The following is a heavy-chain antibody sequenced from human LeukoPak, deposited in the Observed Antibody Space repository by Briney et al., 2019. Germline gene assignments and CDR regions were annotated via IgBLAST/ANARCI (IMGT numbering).Heavy chain of an antibody. CDR3: AREPGDY. Sequence: GGSLRLSCAASGFTFISYSMNWVRQAPGQGLEWVSSISSSSSYIYYADSVKGRFTFSRDNAKNSLHLQMNSLRPEDTAVYYCAREPGDYWGQGTLVTVSS. CDR2: ISSSSSYI. CDR1: GFTFISYS. J-gene: IGHJ4*02. V-gene: IGHV3-21*01.